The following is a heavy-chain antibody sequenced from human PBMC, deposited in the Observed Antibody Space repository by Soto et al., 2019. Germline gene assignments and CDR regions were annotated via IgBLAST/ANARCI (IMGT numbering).Heavy chain of an antibody. J-gene: IGHJ4*02. Sequence: PSETLSLTCTVSGASVSSGSDYWSWIRQPPGKGLEWIGYIYYSGRINYNPSLKSRVTISEDTSKNQFSLKLSSVTAADTAVYYCTRDPGYDSRGYFADYWGQGTLVTVSS. CDR3: TRDPGYDSRGYFADY. V-gene: IGHV4-61*01. D-gene: IGHD3-22*01. CDR1: GASVSSGSDY. CDR2: IYYSGRI.